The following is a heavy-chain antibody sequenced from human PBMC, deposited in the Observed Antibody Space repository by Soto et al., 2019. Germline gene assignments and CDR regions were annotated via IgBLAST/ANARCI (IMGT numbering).Heavy chain of an antibody. Sequence: QVQLQESGPGLVKPSQTLSLTCTVSGDSISRGAYCWSWIRQNPGEGLEWRGFMYNSGSTYYNPSRNHRATISIDTATNHFAQHLRSVTAADPDVYSCASGQVTSKVDSWGPGTLVPVS. D-gene: IGHD2-21*02. CDR2: MYNSGST. CDR3: ASGQVTSKVDS. CDR1: GDSISRGAYC. V-gene: IGHV4-31*03. J-gene: IGHJ4*02.